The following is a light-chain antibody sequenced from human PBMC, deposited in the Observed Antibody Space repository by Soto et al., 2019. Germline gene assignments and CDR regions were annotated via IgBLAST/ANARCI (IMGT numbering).Light chain of an antibody. CDR2: KVS. V-gene: IGKV1-5*03. CDR3: QQYKSSWT. CDR1: QIIDTW. J-gene: IGKJ1*01. Sequence: DIQMTQSPSTLSASVGDRVTITCRASQIIDTWLAWYQQKPGKAPKVLISKVSNLESGVPSRFSGSGSGTEFTLTISSLQPHDFATYYCQQYKSSWTFGQGTKVDIK.